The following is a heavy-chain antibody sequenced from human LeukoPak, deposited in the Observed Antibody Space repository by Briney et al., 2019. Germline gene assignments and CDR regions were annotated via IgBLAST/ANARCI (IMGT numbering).Heavy chain of an antibody. CDR2: IYYSGST. J-gene: IGHJ4*02. CDR3: ARHVDSSWYSDY. D-gene: IGHD6-13*01. Sequence: SETLSLTCTVSGGSISSSSYDWGWIRQPPGKGLEWIGSIYYSGSTYYNPSLKSRVTISVDTSKNQFSLKLSSVTAADTAVYYCARHVDSSWYSDYWGQGTLVTVSS. CDR1: GGSISSSSYD. V-gene: IGHV4-39*01.